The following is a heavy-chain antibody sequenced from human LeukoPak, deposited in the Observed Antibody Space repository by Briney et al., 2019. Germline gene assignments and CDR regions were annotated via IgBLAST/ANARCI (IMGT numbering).Heavy chain of an antibody. J-gene: IGHJ4*02. D-gene: IGHD6-6*01. CDR1: GGSISSSSYS. CDR2: IYYSGST. V-gene: IGHV4-39*01. CDR3: ARLSAVPAPFDY. Sequence: SETLSLTCTVSGGSISSSSYSWGWIRQPSGKGLEWIGSIYYSGSTYYNPSLKSRVTISVDTSKNQFSLKLSSVTAADTAVYYCARLSAVPAPFDYWGQGTLVTVSS.